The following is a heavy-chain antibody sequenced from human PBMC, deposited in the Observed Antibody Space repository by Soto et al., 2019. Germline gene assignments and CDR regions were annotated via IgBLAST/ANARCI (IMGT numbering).Heavy chain of an antibody. CDR1: RSTFSSYW. CDR2: INSDGSST. V-gene: IGHV3-74*01. Sequence: GSLRISCAASRSTFSSYWVHGVLQTPLKWLVFVSRINSDGSSTSYADSVKGRFTISRDNAKNTLYLQMNSLRAEDTAVYYCARERGVIVVAQAFDIWGQGTMVTVSS. CDR3: ARERGVIVVAQAFDI. J-gene: IGHJ3*02. D-gene: IGHD3-16*02.